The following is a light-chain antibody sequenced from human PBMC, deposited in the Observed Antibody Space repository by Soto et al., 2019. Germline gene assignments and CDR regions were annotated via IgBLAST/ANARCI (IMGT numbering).Light chain of an antibody. J-gene: IGKJ2*01. CDR1: QSVSSSY. CDR2: GAS. Sequence: EIVLTQSPCTLSLSPGERATLSCRASQSVSSSYLAWYQQKPGQAPRLLIYGASSRATCIPDRFSGSGSGTDFSLNISRLEPEDFAVYYCQQYGSSSYTFGQGPKLEIK. CDR3: QQYGSSSYT. V-gene: IGKV3-20*01.